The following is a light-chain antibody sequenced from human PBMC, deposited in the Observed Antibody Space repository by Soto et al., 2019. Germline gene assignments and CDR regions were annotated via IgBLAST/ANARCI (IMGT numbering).Light chain of an antibody. CDR3: QHYGSSPRV. CDR2: GAS. V-gene: IGKV3-20*01. CDR1: QSISRNY. J-gene: IGKJ4*01. Sequence: EIVLTQSPGTLSLSPGERATLSCRASQSISRNYLGWYQQNPGQAPRLLIYGASNRATGVPDRFSGSASGTDFTFTISRLKPEDFAVYYCQHYGSSPRVFGGGTKVDI.